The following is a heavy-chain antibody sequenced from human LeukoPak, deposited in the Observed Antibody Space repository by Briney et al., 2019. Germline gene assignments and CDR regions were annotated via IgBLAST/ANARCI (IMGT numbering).Heavy chain of an antibody. CDR2: IYYSGST. CDR1: GGSISSSSYY. Sequence: SETLSLTCTVSGGSISSSSYYWGWIRQPPGKGLEWIGSIYYSGSTYYNPSLKSRVTISVDTSKNQFSLKLSSVTAADTAVYYCARHRLAYCGGDCYPYYFDYWGQGTLVAVSS. D-gene: IGHD2-21*02. J-gene: IGHJ4*02. CDR3: ARHRLAYCGGDCYPYYFDY. V-gene: IGHV4-39*01.